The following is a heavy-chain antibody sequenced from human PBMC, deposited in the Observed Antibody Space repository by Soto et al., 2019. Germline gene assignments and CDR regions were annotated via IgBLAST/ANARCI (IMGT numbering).Heavy chain of an antibody. V-gene: IGHV1-18*01. CDR3: ARGFSGLRWAINWFDT. J-gene: IGHJ5*02. CDR2: ISAYNGNT. Sequence: QVQLVQSGAEVKKPGASVKVSCKASGYTFTSYGISWVRQAPGQGLEGMGWISAYNGNTNYAQKLQGRVTMTTDTSTSTAYMELRSLRSDYTAVYYCARGFSGLRWAINWFDTWGQGTLVTVSS. D-gene: IGHD5-12*01. CDR1: GYTFTSYG.